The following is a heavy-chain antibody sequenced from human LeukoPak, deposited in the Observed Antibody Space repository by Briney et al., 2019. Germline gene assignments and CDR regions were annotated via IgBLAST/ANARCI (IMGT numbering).Heavy chain of an antibody. CDR2: INHSGST. J-gene: IGHJ5*02. CDR3: ARHKWQQLVDWFDP. D-gene: IGHD6-13*01. V-gene: IGHV4-34*01. Sequence: PSETLSLTCAVYGGSFSGYYWSWIRQPPGKGLEWIGEINHSGSTYYNPSLKSRVTISVDTSKNQFSLKLSSVTAADTAVYYCARHKWQQLVDWFDPWGQGTLVTVSS. CDR1: GGSFSGYY.